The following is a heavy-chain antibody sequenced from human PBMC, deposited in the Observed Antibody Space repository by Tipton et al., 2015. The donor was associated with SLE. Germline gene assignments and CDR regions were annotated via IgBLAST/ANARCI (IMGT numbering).Heavy chain of an antibody. CDR1: GFTFSGYW. CDR3: AADSSGWRPYAFDI. D-gene: IGHD6-19*01. CDR2: ISGSGDSR. V-gene: IGHV3-48*03. J-gene: IGHJ3*02. Sequence: GSLRLSCAASGFTFSGYWMNWVRQAPGKGLEWVSYISGSGDSRHYADSVKGRFTISRDNAKKSLYLQMNTLTAEDTAVYYCAADSSGWRPYAFDIWGQGTMVTVSS.